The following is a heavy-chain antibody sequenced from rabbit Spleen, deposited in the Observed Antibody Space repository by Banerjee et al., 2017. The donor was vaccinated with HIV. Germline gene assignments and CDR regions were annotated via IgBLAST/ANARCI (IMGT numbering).Heavy chain of an antibody. D-gene: IGHD4-1*01. CDR3: ARDLAGAIGWNFNL. V-gene: IGHV1S45*01. J-gene: IGHJ4*01. Sequence: QEQLVESGGGLVKPEGSLTLTCKASGFSFSDRDVMCWVRQAPGKGLEWIACINTYTDKGVYARWAKGQFTISKTSSTTVTLQMTSLTAADTATYFCARDLAGAIGWNFNLWGPGTLVTVS. CDR2: INTYTDKG. CDR1: GFSFSDRDV.